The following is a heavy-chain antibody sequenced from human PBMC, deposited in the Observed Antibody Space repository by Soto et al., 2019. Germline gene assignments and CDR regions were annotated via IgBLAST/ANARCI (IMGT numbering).Heavy chain of an antibody. V-gene: IGHV3-74*01. Sequence: PGGSLRLSCAASGFTFSSDWMHWVRQAPGKGLVWVSRINTDGSGTTYADSVKGRFTISRDNAKNMVYLQMNSLRAEDTAVYYCARDPLPKGGLRGNWFDPRGQRTPVTVSS. J-gene: IGHJ5*02. CDR1: GFTFSSDW. CDR2: INTDGSGT. CDR3: ARDPLPKGGLRGNWFDP. D-gene: IGHD2-21*02.